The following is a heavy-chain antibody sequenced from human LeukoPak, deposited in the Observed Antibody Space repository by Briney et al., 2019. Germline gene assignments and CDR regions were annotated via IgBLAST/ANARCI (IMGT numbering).Heavy chain of an antibody. J-gene: IGHJ4*02. V-gene: IGHV3-23*01. CDR2: ISGSGGST. D-gene: IGHD6-13*01. CDR1: GFTFSSYA. CDR3: ANSIAAAQHYFDY. Sequence: GGSLRLPCAASGFTFSSYAMSWVRQAPGKGLEWVSAISGSGGSTYYADSVKGRFTISRDNSKNTLYLQMNSLRAEDTAVYYCANSIAAAQHYFDYWGQGTLVTVSS.